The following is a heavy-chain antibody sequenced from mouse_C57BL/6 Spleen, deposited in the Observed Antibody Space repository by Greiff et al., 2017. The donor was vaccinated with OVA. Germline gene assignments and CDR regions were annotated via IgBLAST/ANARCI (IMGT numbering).Heavy chain of an antibody. V-gene: IGHV1-52*01. J-gene: IGHJ4*01. D-gene: IGHD2-1*01. Sequence: VQLQQPGAELVRPGSSVKLSCKASGYTFTSYWMHWVKQRPIQGLEWIGNIDPSDSETHYNQKFKDKATLTVDKSSSTAYMQLSSLTSEDSAVYYCARRTLRNYSYAMDYWGQGTSVTVSS. CDR1: GYTFTSYW. CDR3: ARRTLRNYSYAMDY. CDR2: IDPSDSET.